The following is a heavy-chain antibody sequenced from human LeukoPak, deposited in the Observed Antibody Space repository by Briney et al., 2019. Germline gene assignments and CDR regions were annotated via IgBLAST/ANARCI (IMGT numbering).Heavy chain of an antibody. D-gene: IGHD3-22*01. CDR2: IWYDGSIK. Sequence: PGGSLRLSCAASGFTFTNYGMHWVRQAPGKGLEWVAVIWYDGSIKYYADSVKGRFTISRDNSKNTLYLRMNSLRADDTAVYYCARAYYYDTSATPDYWGQGTLVTVSS. V-gene: IGHV3-33*01. J-gene: IGHJ4*02. CDR1: GFTFTNYG. CDR3: ARAYYYDTSATPDY.